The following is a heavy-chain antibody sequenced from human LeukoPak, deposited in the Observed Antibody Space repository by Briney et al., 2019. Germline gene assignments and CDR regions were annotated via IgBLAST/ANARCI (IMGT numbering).Heavy chain of an antibody. D-gene: IGHD6-6*01. Sequence: PSETLSLTCTVSGGSISSSSYYWGWIRQPPGKGLEWIGSIYYSGSTNYNPSLKSRVTISVDTSKNQFSLKLSSVTAADTAVYYCARLWYSSSSGFDYWGQGTLVTVSS. J-gene: IGHJ4*02. CDR3: ARLWYSSSSGFDY. CDR2: IYYSGST. V-gene: IGHV4-39*07. CDR1: GGSISSSSYY.